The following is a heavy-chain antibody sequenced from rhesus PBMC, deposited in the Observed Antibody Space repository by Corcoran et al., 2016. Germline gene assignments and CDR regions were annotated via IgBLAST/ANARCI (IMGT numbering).Heavy chain of an antibody. J-gene: IGHJ4*01. D-gene: IGHD6-31*01. V-gene: IGHV4S10*01. CDR1: GGSISDSYS. Sequence: QVQLQESGPGVVKPSETLSLTCAVSGGSISDSYSWSWIRQPPGKELEWIGYIYGSSTSTNYNPSLKSRVTISKDTSKNQFSLKLSSVTAADTTVYYCARIYSSGPDYWGQGVLVTVSS. CDR3: ARIYSSGPDY. CDR2: IYGSSTST.